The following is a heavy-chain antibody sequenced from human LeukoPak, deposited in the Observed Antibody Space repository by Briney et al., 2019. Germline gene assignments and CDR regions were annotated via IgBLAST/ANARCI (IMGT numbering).Heavy chain of an antibody. CDR2: IRYDGSNK. CDR3: AKDQAMVRGVINY. Sequence: PGGSLRLSCAASGFTFSSYGMHWVRQAPGKGLEWVAFIRYDGSNKYYADSVKGRFTISRDNSKNTLYLQMNSLRAEDTAVYYCAKDQAMVRGVINYWGQGTLVTVSS. V-gene: IGHV3-30*02. CDR1: GFTFSSYG. D-gene: IGHD3-10*01. J-gene: IGHJ4*02.